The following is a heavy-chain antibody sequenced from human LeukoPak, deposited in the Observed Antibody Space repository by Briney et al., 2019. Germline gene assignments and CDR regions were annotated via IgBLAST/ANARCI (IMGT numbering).Heavy chain of an antibody. V-gene: IGHV4-34*01. J-gene: IGHJ5*02. Sequence: SETLSLTCAVYGGSLSGDYLSWIRQPPGKGLEWIGEINHSGSISYNPSLKSRVTISVDTSKNQFSLKVTSVTAADTGAYYCATGDVAARLGHWGQGTLVTVPS. CDR2: INHSGSI. D-gene: IGHD6-6*01. CDR3: ATGDVAARLGH. CDR1: GGSLSGDY.